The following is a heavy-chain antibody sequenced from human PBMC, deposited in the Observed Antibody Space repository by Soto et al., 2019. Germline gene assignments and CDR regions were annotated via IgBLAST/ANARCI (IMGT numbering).Heavy chain of an antibody. D-gene: IGHD4-17*01. Sequence: PGGSLRLSCAASGFTFSSNAMSWVRQAPGKGLEWVSAISGSGGSTYYADSVKGRFTISRDNSKNTLYLQMNSLRAEDTAVYYCAKDYNYGRWIYYYYMDVWGKGTTVTVSS. V-gene: IGHV3-23*01. CDR2: ISGSGGST. J-gene: IGHJ6*03. CDR3: AKDYNYGRWIYYYYMDV. CDR1: GFTFSSNA.